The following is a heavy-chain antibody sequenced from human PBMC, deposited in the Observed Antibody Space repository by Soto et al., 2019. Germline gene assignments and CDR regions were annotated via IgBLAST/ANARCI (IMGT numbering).Heavy chain of an antibody. Sequence: TSETLSLTCTVSGGSISSSSYYWGWIRQPPGKGLEWIGSIYYSGSTYYNPSLKSRVTISVDTSKNQFSLKLSSVTAADTAVYYCARRYGEYLFDYWGQGTLVTVSS. CDR1: GGSISSSSYY. V-gene: IGHV4-39*01. J-gene: IGHJ4*02. CDR3: ARRYGEYLFDY. D-gene: IGHD4-17*01. CDR2: IYYSGST.